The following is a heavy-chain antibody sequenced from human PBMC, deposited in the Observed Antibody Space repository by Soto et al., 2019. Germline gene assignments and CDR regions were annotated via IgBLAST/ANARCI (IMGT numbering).Heavy chain of an antibody. J-gene: IGHJ4*02. D-gene: IGHD1-1*01. CDR2: ISSNGGST. Sequence: EVQLVESGEDLVQPGGSLRLSCVASGFTFSNSTMYWVRQAPGKGLECVSSISSNGGSTYYADSVKGRFTISRDNPKNTLYLQMGSMKADDMGVYYCATVGNCGNFDYWGQGTLVTVSS. CDR1: GFTFSNST. V-gene: IGHV3-64*02. CDR3: ATVGNCGNFDY.